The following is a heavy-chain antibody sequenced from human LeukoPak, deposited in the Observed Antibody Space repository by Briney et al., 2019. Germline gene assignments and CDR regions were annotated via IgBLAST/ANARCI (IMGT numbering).Heavy chain of an antibody. Sequence: SETLSLTCTVSGYSISSDYYWGWIRQPPGKGLEWIGSVFYSGSTYYNPSLKSRVTMSVDTSKNQFSLKLSSVIAADTAVYYCARLWSTDCSGGSCPHQPNYWGQGTLVTVSS. CDR2: VFYSGST. CDR1: GYSISSDYY. CDR3: ARLWSTDCSGGSCPHQPNY. J-gene: IGHJ4*02. V-gene: IGHV4-38-2*02. D-gene: IGHD2-15*01.